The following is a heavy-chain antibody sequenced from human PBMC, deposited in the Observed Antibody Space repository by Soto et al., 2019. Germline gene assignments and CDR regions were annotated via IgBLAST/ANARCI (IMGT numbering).Heavy chain of an antibody. V-gene: IGHV1-69*01. CDR1: GGTFGSYA. Sequence: QVQQVQSGAEVKKPGSSVKVSCKASGGTFGSYAISWVRQAPGQGLEWMGGIIPIPGTANYAQKFQGRVTIAADESTSTAYMELSSLRSEDTAVYYCARSQGSSTSLEIYYYYYYGMDVSGQGTTVTVSS. CDR3: ARSQGSSTSLEIYYYYYYGMDV. J-gene: IGHJ6*02. D-gene: IGHD2-2*01. CDR2: IIPIPGTA.